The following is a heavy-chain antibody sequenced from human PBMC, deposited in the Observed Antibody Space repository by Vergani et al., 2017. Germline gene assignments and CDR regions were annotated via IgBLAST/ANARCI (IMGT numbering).Heavy chain of an antibody. CDR2: IYSGGST. D-gene: IGHD2-15*01. Sequence: EVQLVESGGGLVQPGGSLRLSCAASGFTVSSNYMSWVRQAPGKGLEWVPVIYSGGSTYYADSVKGRFTISRDNSKNTLYLQMNSLRAEDTAVYYCARSCSGGSCYSDIYGMDVWGQGTTVTVSS. CDR1: GFTVSSNY. V-gene: IGHV3-66*02. CDR3: ARSCSGGSCYSDIYGMDV. J-gene: IGHJ6*02.